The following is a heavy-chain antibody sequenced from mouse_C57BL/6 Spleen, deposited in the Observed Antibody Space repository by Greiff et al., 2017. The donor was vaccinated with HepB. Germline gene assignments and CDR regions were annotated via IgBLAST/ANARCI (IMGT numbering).Heavy chain of an antibody. CDR1: GYTFTDYY. D-gene: IGHD1-1*02. Sequence: VQLQQSGPVLVKPGASVKMSCKASGYTFTDYYMNWVKQSHGKSLEWIGVINPYNGGTSYNQKFKGKATLTVDKSSSTAYMELNSLTSEDSAVYYCARRWLRYFDVWGTGTTVTVSS. J-gene: IGHJ1*03. V-gene: IGHV1-19*01. CDR2: INPYNGGT. CDR3: ARRWLRYFDV.